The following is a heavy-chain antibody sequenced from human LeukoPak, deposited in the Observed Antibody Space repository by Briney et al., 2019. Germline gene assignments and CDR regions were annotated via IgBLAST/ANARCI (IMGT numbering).Heavy chain of an antibody. Sequence: PSETLSHTCTVSGGSISSYYWSWIRQPPGKGLEWIGYIYYSGNTNYNPSLKSRVTISVDTSKNQFSLKLSSVTAADTAVYYCARLWSEGNWENWFDPWGQGTLVTVSS. V-gene: IGHV4-59*01. CDR2: IYYSGNT. J-gene: IGHJ5*02. D-gene: IGHD3-3*01. CDR1: GGSISSYY. CDR3: ARLWSEGNWENWFDP.